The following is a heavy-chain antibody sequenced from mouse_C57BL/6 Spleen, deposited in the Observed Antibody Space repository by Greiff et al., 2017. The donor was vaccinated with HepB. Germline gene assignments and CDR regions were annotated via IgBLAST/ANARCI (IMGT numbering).Heavy chain of an antibody. CDR2: IDPEDGET. V-gene: IGHV14-2*01. CDR3: ARSAAQVPFAY. CDR1: GFNIKDYY. J-gene: IGHJ3*01. D-gene: IGHD3-2*02. Sequence: VQLKESGAELVKPGASVKLSCTASGFNIKDYYMHWVKQRTEQGLEWIGRIDPEDGETKYAPKFQGKATITAEPSSNTAYLQLSSLTSEDTAVYYCARSAAQVPFAYWGQGTLVTVSA.